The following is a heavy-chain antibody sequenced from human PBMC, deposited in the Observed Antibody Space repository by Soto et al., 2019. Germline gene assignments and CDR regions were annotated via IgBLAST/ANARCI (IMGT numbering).Heavy chain of an antibody. CDR2: ISYDGSNK. J-gene: IGHJ4*02. Sequence: QVQLVESGGGVVQPGRSLRLSCAASGFTFSSYGMHWVRQAPGKGLEWVAVISYDGSNKYYADSVKGRFTISRDNSKNTLYLQMNSLRAEDTAVYYCAKDQDQLRQVLPRLIENWGQGTLVTVSS. D-gene: IGHD3-16*01. CDR3: AKDQDQLRQVLPRLIEN. CDR1: GFTFSSYG. V-gene: IGHV3-30*18.